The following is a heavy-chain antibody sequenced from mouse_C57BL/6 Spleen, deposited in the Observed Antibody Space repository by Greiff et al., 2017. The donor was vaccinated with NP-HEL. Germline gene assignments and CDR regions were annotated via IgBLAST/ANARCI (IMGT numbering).Heavy chain of an antibody. V-gene: IGHV7-3*01. CDR1: GFTFTDYY. CDR3: ARYGNYSFAY. D-gene: IGHD2-1*01. Sequence: DVMLVESGGGLVQPGGSLSLSCAASGFTFTDYYMSWVRQPPGKALEWLGFIRNKANGYTTEYSASVKGRFTISRDNSQSILYLQMNALRAEDSATYCCARYGNYSFAYWGQGTLVTVSA. CDR2: IRNKANGYTT. J-gene: IGHJ3*01.